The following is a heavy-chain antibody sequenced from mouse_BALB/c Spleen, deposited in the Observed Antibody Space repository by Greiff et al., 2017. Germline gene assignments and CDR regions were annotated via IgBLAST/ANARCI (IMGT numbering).Heavy chain of an antibody. Sequence: VQLQQSGAELMKPGASVKISCKATGYTFSSYWIEWVKKRPGHGLEWIGEILPGSGSTNYNEKFKGKATFTADTSSNTAYMQLSSLTSEDSAVYYGARGHHRYDSYYFDYWGQGTTLTVSS. V-gene: IGHV1-9*01. D-gene: IGHD2-14*01. CDR3: ARGHHRYDSYYFDY. CDR2: ILPGSGST. CDR1: GYTFSSYW. J-gene: IGHJ2*01.